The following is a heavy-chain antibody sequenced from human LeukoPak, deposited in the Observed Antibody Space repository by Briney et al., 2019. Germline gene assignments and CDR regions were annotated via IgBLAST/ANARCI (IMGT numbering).Heavy chain of an antibody. D-gene: IGHD6-19*01. CDR3: ARDRSSSGWYSYYYSMDV. V-gene: IGHV1-2*02. CDR2: INPNSGGT. J-gene: IGHJ6*03. CDR1: GYTFTGYY. Sequence: ASVKVSCKASGYTFTGYYMHWVRQALGQGLEWMGWINPNSGGTNYAQKFQGRVTMTRDTAISTAYMELSRLRSDDTAVYYCARDRSSSGWYSYYYSMDVWGKGTTVTISS.